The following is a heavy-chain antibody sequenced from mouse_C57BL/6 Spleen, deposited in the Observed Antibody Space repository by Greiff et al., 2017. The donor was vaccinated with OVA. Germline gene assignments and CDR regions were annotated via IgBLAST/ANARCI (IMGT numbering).Heavy chain of an antibody. D-gene: IGHD2-4*01. J-gene: IGHJ3*01. Sequence: DVHLVESGGGLVKPGGSLKLSCAASGFTFSDYGMHWVRQAPEKGLEWVAYISSGSSTIYYADTVKGRFTISRDNAKNTLFLQMTSLRSEDTAMYYCARGLYYDYDGFAYWGQGTLVTVSA. CDR3: ARGLYYDYDGFAY. CDR1: GFTFSDYG. CDR2: ISSGSSTI. V-gene: IGHV5-17*01.